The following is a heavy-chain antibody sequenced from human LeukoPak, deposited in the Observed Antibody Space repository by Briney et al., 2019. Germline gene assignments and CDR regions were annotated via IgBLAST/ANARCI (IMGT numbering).Heavy chain of an antibody. J-gene: IGHJ4*02. Sequence: GGSLRLSCAASGFTVSSNYMSWVRQAPGKGLEWVSVIYSGGSTYYADSVKGRFTISRDNSKNPLYLQMNSLRAEDTAVYYCARDGDILTGYYLDYWGQGTLVTVSS. D-gene: IGHD3-9*01. CDR1: GFTVSSNY. CDR2: IYSGGST. V-gene: IGHV3-66*01. CDR3: ARDGDILTGYYLDY.